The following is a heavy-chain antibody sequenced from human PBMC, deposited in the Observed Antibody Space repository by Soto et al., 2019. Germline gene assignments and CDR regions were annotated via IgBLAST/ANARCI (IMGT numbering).Heavy chain of an antibody. Sequence: QVQLVQSGAEVKKPGASVKVSCKASGYTFGSYGMTWVRQAPGQGLEWMGWISAYNGNTDYAQKFQGRVTLTTDTSTDTAYMELRSLRSDDTAVYYCARDRVVVPGWFDPWGQGTLATVSS. CDR1: GYTFGSYG. CDR2: ISAYNGNT. CDR3: ARDRVVVPGWFDP. D-gene: IGHD3-3*01. V-gene: IGHV1-18*01. J-gene: IGHJ5*02.